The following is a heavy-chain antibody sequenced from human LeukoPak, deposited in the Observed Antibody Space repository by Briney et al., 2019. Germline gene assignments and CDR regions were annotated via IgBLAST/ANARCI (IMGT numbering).Heavy chain of an antibody. D-gene: IGHD5-18*01. CDR3: ARGRVDTAMVQFDP. V-gene: IGHV4-59*01. CDR2: IYYSGST. J-gene: IGHJ5*02. Sequence: SETLSLTCTVSGGSISSYYWSWIRQPPGKGLEWIGYIYYSGSTNYNPSHKSRVTISVDTSKNQFSLKLSSVTAADTAVYYCARGRVDTAMVQFDPWGQGTLVTVSS. CDR1: GGSISSYY.